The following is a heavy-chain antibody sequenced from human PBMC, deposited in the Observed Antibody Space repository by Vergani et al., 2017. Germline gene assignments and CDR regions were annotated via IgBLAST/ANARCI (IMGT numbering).Heavy chain of an antibody. CDR3: AGDERDIQIWGYSGSSHDAFDI. CDR1: GDSISTSSYA. J-gene: IGHJ3*02. D-gene: IGHD1-26*01. Sequence: QMQLQESGPGLVKPSETLSLSRTVSGDSISTSSYAWGWIRQPPGKTLEWIGRIYTSGSTNYNPALKSRVTMSVDTPKNQFSLKLSSVTAPDTTVYEGAGDERDIQIWGYSGSSHDAFDIWGQGTMVTVSS. V-gene: IGHV4-39*07. CDR2: IYTSGST.